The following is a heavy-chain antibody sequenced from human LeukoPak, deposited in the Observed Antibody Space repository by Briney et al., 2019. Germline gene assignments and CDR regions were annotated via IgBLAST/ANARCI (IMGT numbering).Heavy chain of an antibody. CDR3: ARTRAAAEDYFDY. CDR2: IYYSGSN. D-gene: IGHD6-13*01. J-gene: IGHJ4*02. CDR1: GGSISSSSYY. V-gene: IGHV4-39*01. Sequence: SETLSLTCTVSGGSISSSSYYWGWIRQPSGKGLEWIGSIYYSGSNYYNPSLKSRVTISVDTSKNQFSLKLSSVTAADTAVYYCARTRAAAEDYFDYWGQGTLVTVSS.